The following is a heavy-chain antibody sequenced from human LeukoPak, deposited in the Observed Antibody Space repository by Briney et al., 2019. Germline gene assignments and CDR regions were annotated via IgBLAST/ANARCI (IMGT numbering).Heavy chain of an antibody. CDR2: IYYSGST. Sequence: PSETLSLTCTVSGGSISSSSYYWGWIRQPPGKGLEWIGSIYYSGSTYYNPSLKSRVTISVDTSKNQFSLKLSSVTATDTAVYYCARPSRELLYAFDIWGQGTMVTVSS. CDR3: ARPSRELLYAFDI. J-gene: IGHJ3*02. V-gene: IGHV4-39*01. D-gene: IGHD1-26*01. CDR1: GGSISSSSYY.